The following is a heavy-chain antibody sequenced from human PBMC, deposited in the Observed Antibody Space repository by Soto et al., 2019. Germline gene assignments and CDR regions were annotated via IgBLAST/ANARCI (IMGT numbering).Heavy chain of an antibody. CDR3: ARDMETLGPRANDALDI. Sequence: ASVKVSCKATGYTFSAYTMNWVRQAPGQSLEWMGWINAGSGNTKYSQNFQGRVSITRDTSASTVYMELTGLTSEDTAVYYCARDMETLGPRANDALDIWGQGTMVTVS. CDR1: GYTFSAYT. D-gene: IGHD3-3*01. CDR2: INAGSGNT. V-gene: IGHV1-3*01. J-gene: IGHJ3*02.